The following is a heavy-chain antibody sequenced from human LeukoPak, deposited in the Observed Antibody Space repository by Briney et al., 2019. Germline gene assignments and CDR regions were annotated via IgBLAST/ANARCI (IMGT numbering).Heavy chain of an antibody. CDR1: GYTFTKYG. V-gene: IGHV1-18*01. CDR3: ARARGDRSGYYRY. Sequence: GASVKVSCKTSGYTFTKYGISWVRQAPGQGPEWMGWISAYDGNTIYAQKLQDRLTLTTDTSTDTAHMKPRSLRSDDSAVYFCARARGDRSGYYRYWGQGTLVTVSS. J-gene: IGHJ4*02. D-gene: IGHD3-22*01. CDR2: ISAYDGNT.